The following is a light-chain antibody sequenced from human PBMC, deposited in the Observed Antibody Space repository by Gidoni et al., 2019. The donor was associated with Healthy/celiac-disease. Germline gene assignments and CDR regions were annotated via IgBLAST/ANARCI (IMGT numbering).Light chain of an antibody. Sequence: EIVMTQSPATLSVSPGERATLSCRASQSVSSNLAWYQQQPGQAPRLLIYGASTRATGIPARFSGSGSGTEFTLTISSLQSEDFAVYYCQQYNNWPLTFGGRTKVEIK. CDR2: GAS. J-gene: IGKJ4*01. CDR1: QSVSSN. V-gene: IGKV3-15*01. CDR3: QQYNNWPLT.